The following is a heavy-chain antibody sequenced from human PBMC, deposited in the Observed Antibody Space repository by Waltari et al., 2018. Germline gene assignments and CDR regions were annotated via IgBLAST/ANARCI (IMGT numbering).Heavy chain of an antibody. D-gene: IGHD1-1*01. V-gene: IGHV4-59*11. CDR2: IYYSGRT. Sequence: QVQLQESGPGLVKPSETLSLTCTVSGASFTSHFWSWIRQPPGGGLEWFGYIYYSGRTYSNPSLQSRAAVSLDTSKNQFSLNLASVTAADTAVYYCARGAFTNVWNGFDPWGQGTLVTVSS. J-gene: IGHJ5*02. CDR3: ARGAFTNVWNGFDP. CDR1: GASFTSHF.